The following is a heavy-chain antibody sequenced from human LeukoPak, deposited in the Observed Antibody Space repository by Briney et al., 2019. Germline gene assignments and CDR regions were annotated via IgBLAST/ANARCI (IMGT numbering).Heavy chain of an antibody. D-gene: IGHD2-15*01. CDR3: ARQAYCSGGSCYVSYFDY. Sequence: VKPSETLSLTCTVSGCSIRSSYYYWGWIRQPPGKGLEWIGSIYDSGSTYYNPSLKSRVTISVDTSKNQFSLKLSSVTAADTAVYYCARQAYCSGGSCYVSYFDYWGQGTLVTVSS. CDR1: GCSIRSSYYY. V-gene: IGHV4-39*01. CDR2: IYDSGST. J-gene: IGHJ4*02.